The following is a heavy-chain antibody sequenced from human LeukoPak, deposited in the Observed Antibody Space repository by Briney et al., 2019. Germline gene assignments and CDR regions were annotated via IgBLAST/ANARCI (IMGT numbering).Heavy chain of an antibody. CDR3: ARGYYDSSDYEYFQH. CDR2: INPNSGGT. Sequence: ASVKVSCKASGYTFTGYYMHWVRQAPGQGLEWMGWINPNSGGTNYAQKFQGRVTMTRDTTISTAYMELSRLRSDDTAVYYCARGYYDSSDYEYFQHWGQGTLVTVSS. V-gene: IGHV1-2*02. J-gene: IGHJ1*01. D-gene: IGHD3-22*01. CDR1: GYTFTGYY.